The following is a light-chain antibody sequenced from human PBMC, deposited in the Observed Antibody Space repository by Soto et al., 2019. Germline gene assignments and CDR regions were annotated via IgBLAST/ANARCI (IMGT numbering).Light chain of an antibody. CDR1: SSDVGGYNY. Sequence: QSALPQPASLSGSPGQSITISCTGTSSDVGGYNYVSWYQHHPGKAPKLIIYDVTNRPSGVSNPFSGSKSGNTASLTISGLQPEDEADYYCSSYTTSNTRQIVFGTGTKVTVL. V-gene: IGLV2-14*03. CDR3: SSYTTSNTRQIV. CDR2: DVT. J-gene: IGLJ1*01.